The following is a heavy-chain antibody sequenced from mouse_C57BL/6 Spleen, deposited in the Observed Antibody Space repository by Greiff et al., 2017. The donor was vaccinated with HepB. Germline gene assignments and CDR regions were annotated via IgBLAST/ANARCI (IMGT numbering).Heavy chain of an antibody. CDR1: GFTFSDYY. Sequence: DVKLVESEGGLVQPGSSMKLSCTASGFTFSDYYMAWVRQVPEKGLEWVANINYDGSSTYYLDSLKSRFIIPRDNAKNTLYLQMSSLKPEDTATYYSARSLGHGLSAMDYWGQGASVTDSS. D-gene: IGHD4-1*01. CDR3: ARSLGHGLSAMDY. V-gene: IGHV5-16*01. J-gene: IGHJ4*01. CDR2: INYDGSST.